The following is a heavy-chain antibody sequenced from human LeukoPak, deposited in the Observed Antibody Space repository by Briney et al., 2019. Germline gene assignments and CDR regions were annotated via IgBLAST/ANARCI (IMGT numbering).Heavy chain of an antibody. J-gene: IGHJ4*02. CDR2: VNPGDSDT. Sequence: GESLQISCEASGYSFTSYWIGWVRQPPGKGLEWMGIVNPGDSDTRYSPSFQGQVTISADKSISTPYLQWGSLKASDTAMYYCARQGGVSGPPIDYWGQGTLVTVSP. D-gene: IGHD5/OR15-5a*01. CDR3: ARQGGVSGPPIDY. CDR1: GYSFTSYW. V-gene: IGHV5-51*01.